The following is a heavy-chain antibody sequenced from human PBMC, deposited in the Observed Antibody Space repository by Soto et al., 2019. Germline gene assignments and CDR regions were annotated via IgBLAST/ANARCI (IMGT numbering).Heavy chain of an antibody. Sequence: SETLSLTCTVSGDSISSGSYYWGWIRQPPGKGLEWIGSIYYSGSTYYNPSLKSRVTISADTSKNQFSLKLSSVTAADTAVYYCARRGQGSGWYGIDYWGQGTLVTVSS. V-gene: IGHV4-39*01. CDR1: GDSISSGSYY. CDR2: IYYSGST. D-gene: IGHD6-19*01. CDR3: ARRGQGSGWYGIDY. J-gene: IGHJ4*02.